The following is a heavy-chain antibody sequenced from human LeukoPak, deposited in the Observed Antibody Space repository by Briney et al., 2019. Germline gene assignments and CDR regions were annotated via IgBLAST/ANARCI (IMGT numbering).Heavy chain of an antibody. V-gene: IGHV3-23*01. CDR2: ISGSGGST. D-gene: IGHD5-18*01. Sequence: GGSLRLSCAASGFTFSSYGMSWVRQAPGKGLEWVSAISGSGGSTYYADSVKGRFTISRDNSKNTLYLQLNSLRAEDTAVYYCAKLGQLWLLSYFDYWGQGTLVTVSS. CDR1: GFTFSSYG. CDR3: AKLGQLWLLSYFDY. J-gene: IGHJ4*02.